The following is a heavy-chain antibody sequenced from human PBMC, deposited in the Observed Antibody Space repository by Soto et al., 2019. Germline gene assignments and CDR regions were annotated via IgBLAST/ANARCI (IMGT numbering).Heavy chain of an antibody. Sequence: SETLSLTCTVSGGSISSGDYYWSWIRQPPGKGLEWIGYIYYSGSTYYNPSLKSRVTISVDTSKNQFSLKLSSVTAADTAVYYCARGRWPAYYFDHWGQGTLVTVSS. CDR3: ARGRWPAYYFDH. CDR1: GGSISSGDYY. V-gene: IGHV4-30-4*01. D-gene: IGHD2-2*01. CDR2: IYYSGST. J-gene: IGHJ4*02.